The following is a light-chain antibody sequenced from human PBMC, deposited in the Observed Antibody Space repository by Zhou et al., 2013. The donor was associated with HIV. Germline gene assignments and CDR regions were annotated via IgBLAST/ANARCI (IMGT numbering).Light chain of an antibody. J-gene: IGKJ4*01. CDR3: QHTFTTPIT. CDR1: QTIDNY. Sequence: DIQMTQSPTSLSASVGDRVTITCRPSQTIDNYLNWYQRKPGKAPKLLIYGASTLHSGVPSRFSGSGSGTDFTLTISSLQPEDFATYYYQHTFTTPITFGGGTRVEIK. CDR2: GAS. V-gene: IGKV1-39*01.